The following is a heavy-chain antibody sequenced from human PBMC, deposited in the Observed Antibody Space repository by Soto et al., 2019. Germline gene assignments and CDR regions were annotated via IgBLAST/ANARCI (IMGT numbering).Heavy chain of an antibody. CDR2: INHSGST. J-gene: IGHJ5*02. V-gene: IGHV4-34*01. CDR1: GRSFSCYY. D-gene: IGHD4-17*01. CDR3: ARAYGGNSGVFDP. Sequence: SETLSLTCAVYGRSFSCYYLSWIRQPPGKGLEWIGEINHSGSTNYNPSLKSRVTISVDTSQNQFSLNLSSVTAADTAVYYCARAYGGNSGVFDPWGQGTLVTVSS.